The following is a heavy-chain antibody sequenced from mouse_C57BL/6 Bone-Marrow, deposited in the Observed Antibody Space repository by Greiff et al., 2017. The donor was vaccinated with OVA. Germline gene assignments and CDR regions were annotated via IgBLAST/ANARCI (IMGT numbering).Heavy chain of an antibody. Sequence: EVQGVESGAELVRPGASVKLSCTASGFNIKDDYMHWVKQRPEQGLEWIGWLDPENGDTEYASKFQGKATITADTSSNTAYLQLSSLTSEDTAVYYCTLAWFAYWGQGTLVTVSA. CDR2: LDPENGDT. CDR1: GFNIKDDY. V-gene: IGHV14-4*01. J-gene: IGHJ3*01. CDR3: TLAWFAY.